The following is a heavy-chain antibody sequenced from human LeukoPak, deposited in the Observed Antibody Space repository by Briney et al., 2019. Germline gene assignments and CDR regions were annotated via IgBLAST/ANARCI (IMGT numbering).Heavy chain of an antibody. CDR2: FDPEDGET. J-gene: IGHJ5*02. CDR1: GHTLTELS. V-gene: IGHV1-24*01. Sequence: GASVKVSCKVSGHTLTELSMHWVRQAPGKGLEWMGGFDPEDGETIYAQKFQGRVTMTEDTSTDTAYMELSSLRSEDTAVYYCATDLGYCSGGSCYRNWFDPWGQGTLVTVSS. CDR3: ATDLGYCSGGSCYRNWFDP. D-gene: IGHD2-15*01.